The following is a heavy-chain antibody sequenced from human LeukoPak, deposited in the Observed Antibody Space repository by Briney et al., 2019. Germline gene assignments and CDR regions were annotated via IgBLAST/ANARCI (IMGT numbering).Heavy chain of an antibody. CDR2: ISRSGDST. D-gene: IGHD5-18*01. Sequence: AISRSGDSTYYAGSVQGRFTISRDNSKSTLYLQMNTLRDEDTAIYYCAKPFPQYTYGPFDYWGQGTLVTASS. J-gene: IGHJ4*02. CDR3: AKPFPQYTYGPFDY. V-gene: IGHV3-23*01.